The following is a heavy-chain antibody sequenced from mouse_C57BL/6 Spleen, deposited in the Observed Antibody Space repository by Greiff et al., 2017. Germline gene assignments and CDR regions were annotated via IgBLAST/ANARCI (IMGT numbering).Heavy chain of an antibody. Sequence: EVQLVESGGGLVQPGGSLSLSCAASGFTFTDYYMSWVRQPPGKALEWLGFIRNKANGYTTEYSASVKGRFTISRDNSQSILYLQMNALGAEDSATYYCARELRLAYWGQGTLVTVSA. CDR1: GFTFTDYY. CDR3: ARELRLAY. CDR2: IRNKANGYTT. D-gene: IGHD1-1*01. V-gene: IGHV7-3*01. J-gene: IGHJ3*01.